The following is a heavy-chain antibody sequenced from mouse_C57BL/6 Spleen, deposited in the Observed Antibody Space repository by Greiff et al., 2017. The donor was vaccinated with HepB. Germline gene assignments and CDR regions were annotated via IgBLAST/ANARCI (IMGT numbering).Heavy chain of an antibody. J-gene: IGHJ4*01. Sequence: EVQLQQSGPELVKPGASVKMSCKASGYTFTDYNMHWVKQSHGKSLEWIGYINPNNGGTSYNQKFKGKATLTVNKSSSTAYMELRSLTSEDSAVYYCAREGLRDGYYGAMDYWGQGTSVTVSS. V-gene: IGHV1-22*01. CDR1: GYTFTDYN. D-gene: IGHD2-3*01. CDR3: AREGLRDGYYGAMDY. CDR2: INPNNGGT.